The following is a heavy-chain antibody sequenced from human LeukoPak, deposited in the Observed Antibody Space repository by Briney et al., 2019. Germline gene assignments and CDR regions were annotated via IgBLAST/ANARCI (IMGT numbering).Heavy chain of an antibody. CDR1: GFTFSSYG. V-gene: IGHV3-23*01. CDR3: ARDLPPAPWNGMDV. Sequence: GGSLRLSCAASGFTFSSYGMSWVRQAPGRGLEWVSGIIDTGAGTYYADSVKGRFTISRDNSKNTLYLQMNSLRPEDTAVYYCARDLPPAPWNGMDVWGQGTTVTVSS. D-gene: IGHD2-2*01. CDR2: IIDTGAGT. J-gene: IGHJ6*02.